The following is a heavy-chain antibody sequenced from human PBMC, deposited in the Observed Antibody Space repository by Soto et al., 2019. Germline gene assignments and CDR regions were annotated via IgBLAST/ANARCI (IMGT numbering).Heavy chain of an antibody. Sequence: SETLSLTCAVSGYSISSGYYWGWIRQPPGKGLEWIGSIYHSGSTYYNPSLKSRVTISVDTSKNQFSLKLSSVTAADTAVYYCARGRRLRGYSYGPDAFDIWGQGTMVTVSS. CDR2: IYHSGST. V-gene: IGHV4-38-2*01. CDR3: ARGRRLRGYSYGPDAFDI. CDR1: GYSISSGYY. J-gene: IGHJ3*02. D-gene: IGHD5-18*01.